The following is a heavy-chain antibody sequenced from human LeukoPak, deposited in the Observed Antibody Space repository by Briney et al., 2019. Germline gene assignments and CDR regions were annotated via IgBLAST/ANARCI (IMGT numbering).Heavy chain of an antibody. Sequence: ASVKVSCKASGYTFTSYDINWVRQATGQGLEWMGWMNPNSGNTGYAQKFQGRVTMTRNTSISTAYMELSSLRSEDTAVYYCARAPRRRSEAVAGTDYYYYMDVWGKGTTVTVSS. CDR1: GYTFTSYD. V-gene: IGHV1-8*01. D-gene: IGHD6-19*01. J-gene: IGHJ6*03. CDR2: MNPNSGNT. CDR3: ARAPRRRSEAVAGTDYYYYMDV.